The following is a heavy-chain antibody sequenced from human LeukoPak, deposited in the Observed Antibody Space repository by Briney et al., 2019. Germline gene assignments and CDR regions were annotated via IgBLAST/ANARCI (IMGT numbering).Heavy chain of an antibody. J-gene: IGHJ4*02. Sequence: ASVKVSCKASGYTLTGYYMHWVRQAPGQGLEWMGWINPNSGGTNYAQKFQGRVTMTRDTSISTAYMELSRLRSDDTAVYYCARLSRDGYNWVFDYWGQGTLVTASS. CDR3: ARLSRDGYNWVFDY. D-gene: IGHD5-24*01. CDR1: GYTLTGYY. CDR2: INPNSGGT. V-gene: IGHV1-2*02.